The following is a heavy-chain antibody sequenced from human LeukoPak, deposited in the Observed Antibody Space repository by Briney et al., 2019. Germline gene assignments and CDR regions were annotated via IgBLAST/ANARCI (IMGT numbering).Heavy chain of an antibody. CDR3: ARSSTRMYSSSPMDY. J-gene: IGHJ4*02. V-gene: IGHV4-59*01. CDR1: GGSISSYY. D-gene: IGHD6-6*01. CDR2: IYHSGST. Sequence: SETLSLTCTVSGGSISSYYWSWIRQPPGKGLEWIGYIYHSGSTNYNPSLKSRVTISVDTSKNQFSLKLSSVTAADTAVYYCARSSTRMYSSSPMDYWGQGTLVTVPS.